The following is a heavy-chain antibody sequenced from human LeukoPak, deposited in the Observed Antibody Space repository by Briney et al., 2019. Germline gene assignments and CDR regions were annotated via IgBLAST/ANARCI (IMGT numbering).Heavy chain of an antibody. CDR3: VSFYETY. Sequence: GGSLRLSCAASGNYWMHWVRQAPGKGLVWVSHINSDGSWTSYADSVKGRFTISKDNAKNTVYLQMNSLRAEDTAVYYCVSFYETYWGRGTLVTASS. J-gene: IGHJ4*02. CDR2: INSDGSWT. D-gene: IGHD2/OR15-2a*01. CDR1: GNYW. V-gene: IGHV3-74*01.